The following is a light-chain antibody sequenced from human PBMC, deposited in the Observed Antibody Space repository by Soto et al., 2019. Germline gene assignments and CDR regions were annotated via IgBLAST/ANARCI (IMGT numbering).Light chain of an antibody. CDR3: QQYDSSPRT. V-gene: IGKV1-17*01. Sequence: DGQLSLSPSSLSASVGDRVTITCRASQGIRNDSGWYQQKPGKAPKLLIYAASSRQSEIPSRFSGSGSGTDFTLTINRLEPEDFAVYYCQQYDSSPRTFGQGTQVDI. CDR2: AAS. CDR1: QGIRND. J-gene: IGKJ1*01.